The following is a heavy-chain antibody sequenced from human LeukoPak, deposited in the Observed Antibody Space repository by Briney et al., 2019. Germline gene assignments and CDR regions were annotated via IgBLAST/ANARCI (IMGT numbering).Heavy chain of an antibody. Sequence: PSETLSLTRTVSGGSISSSSYYWGWIRQPPGKGLEWIGSIYYSGSTYYNPSLKSRVTISVDTSKNRFSLKLSSVTAADTAVYYCARDLGGGLSPFDYWGQGTLVTVSS. V-gene: IGHV4-39*07. CDR1: GGSISSSSYY. CDR3: ARDLGGGLSPFDY. J-gene: IGHJ4*02. CDR2: IYYSGST. D-gene: IGHD3-16*02.